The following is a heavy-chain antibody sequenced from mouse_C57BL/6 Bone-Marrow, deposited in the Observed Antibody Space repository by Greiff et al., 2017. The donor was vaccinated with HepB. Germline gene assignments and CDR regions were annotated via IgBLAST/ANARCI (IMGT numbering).Heavy chain of an antibody. J-gene: IGHJ2*01. V-gene: IGHV1-81*01. CDR1: GYTFTSYG. D-gene: IGHD1-1*01. Sequence: VQGVESGAELARPGASVKLSCKASGYTFTSYGISWVKQRTGQGLEWIGEIYPRSGNTYYNEKFKGKATLTADKSSSTAYMELRSLTSEDSAVYFCARWSYGSSYGRFDYWGQGTTLTVSS. CDR3: ARWSYGSSYGRFDY. CDR2: IYPRSGNT.